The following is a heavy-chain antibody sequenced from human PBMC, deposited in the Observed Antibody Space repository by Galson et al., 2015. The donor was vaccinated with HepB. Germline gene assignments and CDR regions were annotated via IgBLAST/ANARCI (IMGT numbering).Heavy chain of an antibody. Sequence: SLRLSCAASGFTFSSYAMHWVRQAPGKGLEWVAVISYDGSNKSYADSVKGRFTISRDNSKNTLYLQMNSLRAEDTAVYYCARDLQPNDFWSGSLGFYYYYYGMDVWGQGTTVTVSS. CDR2: ISYDGSNK. CDR3: ARDLQPNDFWSGSLGFYYYYYGMDV. V-gene: IGHV3-30-3*01. CDR1: GFTFSSYA. D-gene: IGHD3-3*01. J-gene: IGHJ6*02.